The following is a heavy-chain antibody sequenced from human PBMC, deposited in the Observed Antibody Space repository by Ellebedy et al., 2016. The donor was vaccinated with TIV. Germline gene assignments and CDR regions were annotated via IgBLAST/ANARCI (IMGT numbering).Heavy chain of an antibody. Sequence: GGSLRLSXATSGFTFANAWMSWVRQAPGKGLEWVSMIFSNGNVYYADSVKGRFTISRDNSKNTVFLQMNSLRDEDTAMYYCVGRQWLHSGGDHWGQGTLVTVSS. CDR3: VGRQWLHSGGDH. J-gene: IGHJ4*02. CDR1: GFTFANAW. V-gene: IGHV3-53*01. D-gene: IGHD3-22*01. CDR2: IFSNGNV.